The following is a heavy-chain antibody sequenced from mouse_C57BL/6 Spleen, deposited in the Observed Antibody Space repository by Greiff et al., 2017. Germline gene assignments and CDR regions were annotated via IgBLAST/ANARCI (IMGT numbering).Heavy chain of an antibody. CDR1: GYAFTNYL. V-gene: IGHV1-54*01. D-gene: IGHD3-2*02. CDR2: INPGSGGT. Sequence: VQLQQSGAELVRPGPSVKVSCKASGYAFTNYLIEWVKQRPGQGLEWIGVINPGSGGTNYNEKFKGKATLTADKSSSTAYMQLSSLTSEDSAVYFCARRTAQPPVLDYWGQGTTLTVSS. CDR3: ARRTAQPPVLDY. J-gene: IGHJ2*01.